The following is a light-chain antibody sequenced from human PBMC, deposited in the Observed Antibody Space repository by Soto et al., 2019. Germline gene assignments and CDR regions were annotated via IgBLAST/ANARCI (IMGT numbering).Light chain of an antibody. V-gene: IGKV3D-20*02. CDR2: DAS. CDR1: QTVRNYY. Sequence: EFVVTQSPATLSFSPGATATLSCMAIQTVRNYYVAWYQQKPGEAPRLLIYDASSRATGMLDRFSGGGAGTAFTLTISSMQPDDFAAYYCQHYKIYSPFTFGGGTKVDIK. CDR3: QHYKIYSPFT. J-gene: IGKJ4*01.